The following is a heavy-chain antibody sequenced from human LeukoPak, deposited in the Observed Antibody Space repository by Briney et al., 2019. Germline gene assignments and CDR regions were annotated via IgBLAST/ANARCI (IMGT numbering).Heavy chain of an antibody. CDR1: GGSISSYY. J-gene: IGHJ4*02. Sequence: SETLSLTCTVSGGSISSYYWSWIRQPPGKGLEWIGYIYYSGSTNYNPSLKSRVTISVDTSKNQFSLKLSSVTAADTAVYYCARTRHRGVITTSYFDYWGQGTLVTVSS. D-gene: IGHD3-10*01. CDR3: ARTRHRGVITTSYFDY. V-gene: IGHV4-59*08. CDR2: IYYSGST.